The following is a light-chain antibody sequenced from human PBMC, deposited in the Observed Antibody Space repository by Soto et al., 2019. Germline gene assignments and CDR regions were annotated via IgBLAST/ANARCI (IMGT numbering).Light chain of an antibody. CDR1: QDINTY. CDR3: QHYDNLLLT. V-gene: IGKV1-33*01. J-gene: IGKJ4*01. Sequence: DIQMTPSPSSLSASVGVRVTITCQASQDINTYVNWYQQKQGKAPKLLIYDASKLETGVPSRFSGGGSGTDFTLTFTSLQPEDIATYFCQHYDNLLLTFGGGTKVELK. CDR2: DAS.